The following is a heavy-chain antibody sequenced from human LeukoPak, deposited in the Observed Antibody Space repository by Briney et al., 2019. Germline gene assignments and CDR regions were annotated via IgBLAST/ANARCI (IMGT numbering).Heavy chain of an antibody. CDR3: ARATYYDFWRGPTPDNNWFDP. J-gene: IGHJ5*02. CDR1: GYTFTGYY. V-gene: IGHV1-2*02. D-gene: IGHD3-3*01. CDR2: INPNSGGT. Sequence: ASVKVSCKASGYTFTGYYMHWVRQAPGQGLEWMGWINPNSGGTNYAQTFQGRVTMTRDTSISTAYMELSRLRSDDTAVYYCARATYYDFWRGPTPDNNWFDPWGQGTLVTVSS.